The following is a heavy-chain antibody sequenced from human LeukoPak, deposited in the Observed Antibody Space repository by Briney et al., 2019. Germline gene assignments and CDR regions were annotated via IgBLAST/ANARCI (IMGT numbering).Heavy chain of an antibody. J-gene: IGHJ5*02. CDR3: VRGGASTWS. CDR2: ISSSSSHK. CDR1: GLTFSIYS. V-gene: IGHV3-21*06. D-gene: IGHD2-15*01. Sequence: PGGSLRLSCAASGLTFSIYSMNWVRQAPGKGLEWVSSISSSSSHKYYADSVKGRFAISRDNAKNSVYLQMNSLRAEDTAVYYCVRGGASTWSWGQGTLVTVSS.